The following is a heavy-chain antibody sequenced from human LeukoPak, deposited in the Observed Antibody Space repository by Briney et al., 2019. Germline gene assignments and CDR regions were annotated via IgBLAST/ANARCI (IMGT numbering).Heavy chain of an antibody. Sequence: GVSLRLSCAAPGFTFTSYWMNWVRQAPGKGLEWVALINPDGSQTNYVDSVKGRFTISRDNAENSLYLQMNSLRAEDTAVYYCARDLGYGALDPWGQGTLVTVSS. CDR3: ARDLGYGALDP. D-gene: IGHD4-17*01. V-gene: IGHV3-7*01. CDR2: INPDGSQT. J-gene: IGHJ5*02. CDR1: GFTFTSYW.